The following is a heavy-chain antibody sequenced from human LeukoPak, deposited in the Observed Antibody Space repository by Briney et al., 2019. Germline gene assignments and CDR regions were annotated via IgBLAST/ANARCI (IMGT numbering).Heavy chain of an antibody. CDR2: TNHSGST. V-gene: IGHV4-34*01. Sequence: PSETLSLTCAVYGGSFSGYYWRWIRQPPGKGLEGIGDTNHSGSTNYHPSLKSPVTISVDTSKNQFSLKLSSVTAADTAVYYCARNRRQQLLGTFYMDVWGQGTTVTVSS. CDR3: ARNRRQQLLGTFYMDV. CDR1: GGSFSGYY. D-gene: IGHD6-13*01. J-gene: IGHJ6*02.